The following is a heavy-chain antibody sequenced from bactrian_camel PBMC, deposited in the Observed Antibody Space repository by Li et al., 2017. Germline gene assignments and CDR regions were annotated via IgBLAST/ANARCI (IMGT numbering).Heavy chain of an antibody. V-gene: IGHV3S40*01. D-gene: IGHD5*01. CDR2: IHSGGSST. Sequence: VQLVESGGGLVQPGGSVRLSCVASGFTFSSYAMSWVRQAPGKGLEWLSAIHSGGSSTYYAASVQGRFTISRDNAKNTVYLQLSSLKTEDMAMYYCTKDVGGGLYSAHYGPDDWGQGTQVTVS. CDR3: TKDVGGGLYSAHYGPDD. J-gene: IGHJ4*01. CDR1: GFTFSSYA.